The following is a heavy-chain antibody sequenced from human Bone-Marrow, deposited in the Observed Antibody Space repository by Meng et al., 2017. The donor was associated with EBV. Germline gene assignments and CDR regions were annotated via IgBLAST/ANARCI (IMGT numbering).Heavy chain of an antibody. CDR1: GYTFTSYA. CDR3: ARLDYFDY. Sequence: GELGQAGGEVKNPGASVRVSCKRSGYTFTSYASHWGRQAPGQRLEWMGWINPGNGNTKYSQKFQGRVTSTRDTAASTVYMELSSLRSEDTAVYYCARLDYFDYWGQGTLVTVSS. CDR2: INPGNGNT. V-gene: IGHV1-3*01. J-gene: IGHJ4*02.